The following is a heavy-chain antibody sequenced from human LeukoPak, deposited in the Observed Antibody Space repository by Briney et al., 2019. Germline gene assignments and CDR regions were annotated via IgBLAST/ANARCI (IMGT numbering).Heavy chain of an antibody. CDR1: GFTFSSYG. V-gene: IGHV3-33*01. CDR2: IWYDGSNK. CDR3: ARGALTGDMDY. Sequence: GGSLRLSCAASGFTFSSYGMHWVRQAPGKGLEWVAVIWYDGSNKYYADSVKGRFTISRDNSKNTLYLQMNSLRAEDTAVYYCARGALTGDMDYWGQGTLVTVSS. D-gene: IGHD7-27*01. J-gene: IGHJ4*02.